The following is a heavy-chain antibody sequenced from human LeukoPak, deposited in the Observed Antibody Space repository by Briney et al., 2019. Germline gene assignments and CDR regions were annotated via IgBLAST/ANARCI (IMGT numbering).Heavy chain of an antibody. CDR2: ISPSGDIT. J-gene: IGHJ6*04. CDR3: AEIGGAKNVGV. V-gene: IGHV3-23*01. Sequence: GGSLRLSCAASGFTFSSYGMSWVRQAPGKGLEWVSGISPSGDITYYADSVKGRFTISRDNSKNTVYLQVNSLRAEDTAVFYCAEIGGAKNVGVWGKGTPVTISS. D-gene: IGHD4/OR15-4a*01. CDR1: GFTFSSYG.